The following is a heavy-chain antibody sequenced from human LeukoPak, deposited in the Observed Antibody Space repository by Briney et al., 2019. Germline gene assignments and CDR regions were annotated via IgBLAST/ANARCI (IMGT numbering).Heavy chain of an antibody. CDR3: ARDNSVGDNAWWFDP. Sequence: ASVKVSCKASGYTFTGYYMHWVRQAPGQGLEWMGLINPTGDSTGYAQKFQGRVTMTGDMSTSTDFMELSSLRSEDTAVYYCARDNSVGDNAWWFDPWGQGTLVTVSS. D-gene: IGHD1-26*01. V-gene: IGHV1-46*01. CDR1: GYTFTGYY. CDR2: INPTGDST. J-gene: IGHJ5*02.